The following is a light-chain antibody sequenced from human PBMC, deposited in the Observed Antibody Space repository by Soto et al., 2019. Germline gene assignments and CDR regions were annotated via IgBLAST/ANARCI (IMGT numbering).Light chain of an antibody. Sequence: DIQLTQSPSFLSASVGDRVTITCRASQVINSYLAWYQQKPGKAPKLLIYAASTLQSGVPSRFSGSGSGTEFTLTISSLQPEDFASYYCQHLNTYLTFGGGTKVEIK. V-gene: IGKV1-9*01. CDR2: AAS. CDR1: QVINSY. J-gene: IGKJ4*01. CDR3: QHLNTYLT.